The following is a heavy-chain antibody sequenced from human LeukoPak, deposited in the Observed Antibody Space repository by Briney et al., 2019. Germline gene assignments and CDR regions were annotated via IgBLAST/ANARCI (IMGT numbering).Heavy chain of an antibody. CDR3: ARDVGPTPSGFDI. J-gene: IGHJ3*02. V-gene: IGHV1-2*06. CDR2: TNPDSGGT. D-gene: IGHD1-26*01. CDR1: GYTFTAKY. Sequence: ASVKVSCKASGYTFTAKYMHWVRQAPGQGLEWMGRTNPDSGGTKYAQKSQGRVTMTRDTSISTAYMELSRLRSDDTAVYYCARDVGPTPSGFDIGGQGTMVTVSS.